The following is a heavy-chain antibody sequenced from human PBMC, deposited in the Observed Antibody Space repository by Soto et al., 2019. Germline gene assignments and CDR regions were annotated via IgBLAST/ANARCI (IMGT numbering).Heavy chain of an antibody. CDR2: INSDGSVS. D-gene: IGHD2-15*01. Sequence: EVQLVESGGGLVQPGGSLRLSCAASGFTFSNYWMYWVSQAPGKGLEWVSRINSDGSVSSYADSVKGRLTISRDNVKNTLYLPMDSLRAEDTAVYYCARGDCVGGTCYSLAGSIYYYMDVWGKGTTVTVFS. J-gene: IGHJ6*03. V-gene: IGHV3-74*02. CDR3: ARGDCVGGTCYSLAGSIYYYMDV. CDR1: GFTFSNYW.